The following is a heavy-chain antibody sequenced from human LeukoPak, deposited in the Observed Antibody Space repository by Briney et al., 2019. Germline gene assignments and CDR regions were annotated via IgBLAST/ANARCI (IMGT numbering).Heavy chain of an antibody. Sequence: SETLSLTCTVSGGSISSYYWSWIRQPPGKGLEWIGYIYYSGSTNYNPSLKSRVTISVDTSKNQFSLKLSSVTAADTAVYYCARDGQGWSSWGQGTLVTVSS. D-gene: IGHD2-8*01. CDR1: GGSISSYY. CDR2: IYYSGST. CDR3: ARDGQGWSS. J-gene: IGHJ5*02. V-gene: IGHV4-59*01.